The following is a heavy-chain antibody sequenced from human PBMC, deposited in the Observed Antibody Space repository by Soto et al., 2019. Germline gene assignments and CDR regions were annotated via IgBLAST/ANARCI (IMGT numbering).Heavy chain of an antibody. V-gene: IGHV3-23*01. CDR2: ISGSGGST. Sequence: EVQLLESGGGLVQPGGSLRLSCAASGFTFSSYAMSWVRQAPRKGLEWVSAISGSGGSTYYTDSVKGRFTISRDKSKNTMNLQMNSLRAEDTAVYYCAKDIKDDYGDGSNWYFDLWGRGTLVTVSS. CDR3: AKDIKDDYGDGSNWYFDL. D-gene: IGHD4-17*01. CDR1: GFTFSSYA. J-gene: IGHJ2*01.